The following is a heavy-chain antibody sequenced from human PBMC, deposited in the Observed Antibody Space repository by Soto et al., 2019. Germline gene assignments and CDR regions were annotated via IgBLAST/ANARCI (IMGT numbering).Heavy chain of an antibody. J-gene: IGHJ3*02. CDR1: GYTFTSYG. D-gene: IGHD3-22*01. Sequence: VKVSCKASGYTFTSYGISWVRQAPGQGLEWMGWISAYNGNTNYAQKLQGRVTMTTDTSTSTAYMELRSLRSDDTAVYYCARGKGLTYYYDSSGPNDAFDIWGQGTMVTVSS. V-gene: IGHV1-18*04. CDR2: ISAYNGNT. CDR3: ARGKGLTYYYDSSGPNDAFDI.